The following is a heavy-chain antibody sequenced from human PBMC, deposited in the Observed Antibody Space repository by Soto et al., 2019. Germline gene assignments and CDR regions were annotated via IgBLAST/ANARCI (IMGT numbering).Heavy chain of an antibody. V-gene: IGHV3-7*01. J-gene: IGHJ4*01. D-gene: IGHD2-15*01. CDR1: GFIFSAYW. Sequence: EVPLVESGGDLVQPGGSLRLSCAGSGFIFSAYWMSWVRHAPGKGLEWVAMINRGASGTHYVDSVKGRYTISRDNAKISLYLQMNNLRVEDTAVYYCATLDTAEFQTAAYWGHGTLVTVCS. CDR2: INRGASGT. CDR3: ATLDTAEFQTAAY.